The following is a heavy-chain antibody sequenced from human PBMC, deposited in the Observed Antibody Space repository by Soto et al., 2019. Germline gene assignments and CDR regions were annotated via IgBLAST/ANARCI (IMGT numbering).Heavy chain of an antibody. J-gene: IGHJ3*01. V-gene: IGHV3-30*18. CDR3: AKDAYNAAFDV. Sequence: PGGSLRLSCATSGFSFNIFGMHWVRQAPGKALEWVGLISKNGDNQYYGDSAKGRFIISRDNPKNSLYLQLHSLRPDGTAVYYCAKDAYNAAFDVWGQGTMVTVSS. D-gene: IGHD1-1*01. CDR2: ISKNGDNQ. CDR1: GFSFNIFG.